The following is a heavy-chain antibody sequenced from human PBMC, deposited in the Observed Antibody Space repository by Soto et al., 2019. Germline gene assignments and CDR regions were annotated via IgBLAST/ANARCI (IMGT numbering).Heavy chain of an antibody. V-gene: IGHV6-1*01. CDR3: ARTLRGRGVKYFDD. CDR1: GSSVPNDIVA. CDR2: TYYRSKWHY. D-gene: IGHD3-10*01. J-gene: IGHJ4*02. Sequence: SQTPSLPCAISGSSVPNDIVAWKCVRQSPARGLEWLGRTYYRSKWHYDYAPSVRSRITINADTSKNHFSLQLNSVSPEDAAVYYCARTLRGRGVKYFDDWGQGTMFTVSS.